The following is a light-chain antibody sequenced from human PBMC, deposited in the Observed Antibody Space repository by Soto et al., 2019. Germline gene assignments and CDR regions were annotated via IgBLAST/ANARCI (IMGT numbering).Light chain of an antibody. Sequence: QSVLTQPPSASGSPGQSVTISCTGTSSDVGGYNYVSWYQQHPGKAPKLILYEVSQRPSGVPDRFSGSKSGNTASLTVSGLQAEDEADYYCCSYAGSTHVVFGGGTKVTVL. V-gene: IGLV2-8*01. J-gene: IGLJ2*01. CDR1: SSDVGGYNY. CDR2: EVS. CDR3: CSYAGSTHVV.